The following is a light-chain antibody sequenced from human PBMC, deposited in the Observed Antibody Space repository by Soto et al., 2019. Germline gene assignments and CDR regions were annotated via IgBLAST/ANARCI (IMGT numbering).Light chain of an antibody. CDR3: QQYDSVPPWT. V-gene: IGKV3-20*01. J-gene: IGKJ1*01. Sequence: ETVLTQSPDIMYLSPGERATLSCRASRTVGRSYLAWYQQKPGQAPRLLIFGTSTRATAIPDRFSGGGSGTDFTRTISSLDPEDYAVYFCQQYDSVPPWTVGQGTRVEV. CDR2: GTS. CDR1: RTVGRSY.